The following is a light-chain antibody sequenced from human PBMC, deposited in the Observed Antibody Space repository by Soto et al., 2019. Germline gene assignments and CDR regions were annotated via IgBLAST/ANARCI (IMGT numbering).Light chain of an antibody. CDR2: GAS. CDR1: QSVNNNY. J-gene: IGKJ4*01. V-gene: IGKV3-20*01. Sequence: EIVLTQSPGTLSLSPGERATLSCSARQSVNNNYLSWYQQKPVQAPRLLSDGASRRATAIPDRFSGSGSGTDFTLTISRLEPEDFAVYCYRQYWSSPLTFGGGPKVEIK. CDR3: RQYWSSPLT.